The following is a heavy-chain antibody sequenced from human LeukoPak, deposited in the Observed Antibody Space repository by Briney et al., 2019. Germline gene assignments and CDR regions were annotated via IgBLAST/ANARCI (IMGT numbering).Heavy chain of an antibody. D-gene: IGHD1-26*01. V-gene: IGHV3-53*01. J-gene: IGHJ4*02. CDR3: ARDVRERRGLFTCSSYVD. CDR1: GFTVSSNY. CDR2: IYSGGST. Sequence: GGSLRLSCAASGFTVSSNYMSWVRQAPGKGLEWVSVIYSGGSTYYSDSVKGRFTISRDNSKNTLYLQMISLRAEDKAVYYCARDVRERRGLFTCSSYVDWGQGNLVTVSS.